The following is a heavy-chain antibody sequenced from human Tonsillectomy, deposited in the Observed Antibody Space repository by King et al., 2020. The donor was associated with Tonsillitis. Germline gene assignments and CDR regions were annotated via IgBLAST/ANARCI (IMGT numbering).Heavy chain of an antibody. Sequence: VQLVESGGGLVQPGRSLRLSCTASGFTFGDYAMSWVRQAPGEGLEWVSFIRSKAYGGTTDYAASVKGRFTISRDDSKSIAYLQMNSLKTEDTAVYYCTRTTMDLFDYWGQGTQVTVSS. CDR1: GFTFGDYA. D-gene: IGHD5-18*01. CDR3: TRTTMDLFDY. V-gene: IGHV3-49*04. J-gene: IGHJ4*02. CDR2: IRSKAYGGTT.